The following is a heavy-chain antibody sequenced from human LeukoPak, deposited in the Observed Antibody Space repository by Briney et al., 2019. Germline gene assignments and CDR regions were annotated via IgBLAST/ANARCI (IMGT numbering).Heavy chain of an antibody. Sequence: SETLSLTCTVSGGSISSSRYYWGWIRQPPGKGLEWIGSIYYSGSTYYNPFLRSRVTISVDTSKNQFSLKLSSVTAADTAVYYCAGYDFLTGNRFDFWGQGNLVTVSS. J-gene: IGHJ4*02. CDR3: AGYDFLTGNRFDF. CDR2: IYYSGST. D-gene: IGHD3-9*01. CDR1: GGSISSSRYY. V-gene: IGHV4-39*01.